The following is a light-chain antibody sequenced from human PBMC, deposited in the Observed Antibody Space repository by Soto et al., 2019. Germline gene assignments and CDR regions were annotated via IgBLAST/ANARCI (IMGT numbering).Light chain of an antibody. V-gene: IGKV3-11*01. CDR2: DAS. J-gene: IGKJ5*01. CDR3: QQRSNWPPSIN. CDR1: QSVSSN. Sequence: NVLTQSPATLSLSPWERATLSCRASQSVSSNLAWYQQKPGQAPRLLIYDASNRATGIPARFSGSGSGTDFTLTISSLEPEDFAVYYCQQRSNWPPSINFGQGTRLEIK.